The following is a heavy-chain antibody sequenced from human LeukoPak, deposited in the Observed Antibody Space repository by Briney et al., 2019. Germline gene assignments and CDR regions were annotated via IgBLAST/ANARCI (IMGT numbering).Heavy chain of an antibody. Sequence: ASETLSLTCTVSGGSISSGSYYWSWIRQPAGKGLEWIGRIYSSGSTNYNPSLKSRVTISVDTSKNQFSLKLSSVTAADTAVYYCAREAMGSYYKWASMAPFDYWGQGTLVTVSS. V-gene: IGHV4-61*02. CDR2: IYSSGST. CDR3: AREAMGSYYKWASMAPFDY. CDR1: GGSISSGSYY. J-gene: IGHJ4*02. D-gene: IGHD1-26*01.